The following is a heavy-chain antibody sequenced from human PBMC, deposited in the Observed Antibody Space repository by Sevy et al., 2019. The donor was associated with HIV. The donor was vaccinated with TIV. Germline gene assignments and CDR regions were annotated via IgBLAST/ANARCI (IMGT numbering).Heavy chain of an antibody. CDR3: ARDWGVTLFAFDI. CDR2: ISSSGSTI. J-gene: IGHJ3*02. Sequence: GGSLRLSCATSGFTFSDYYMSWIRQAPGKGLEWVSYISSSGSTIYYADSVKGRFTISRDNAKNSLYLQMNSLRAEDTAVYYCARDWGVTLFAFDIWGQGTMVTVSS. D-gene: IGHD3-16*01. V-gene: IGHV3-11*04. CDR1: GFTFSDYY.